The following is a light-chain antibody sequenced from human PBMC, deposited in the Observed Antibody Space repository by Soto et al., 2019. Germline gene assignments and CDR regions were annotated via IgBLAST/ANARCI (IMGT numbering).Light chain of an antibody. V-gene: IGKV3-20*01. CDR3: QQYGSSGT. J-gene: IGKJ1*01. Sequence: EIVLTQSPGTLSLSPGDRATLSCRASQTATGNYLAWYHQKPGQAPRLLIYGASNRATGIPDRFSGSGSGTDFTLTISRLEPEDFAVYYCQQYGSSGTFGQGTKVDIK. CDR1: QTATGNY. CDR2: GAS.